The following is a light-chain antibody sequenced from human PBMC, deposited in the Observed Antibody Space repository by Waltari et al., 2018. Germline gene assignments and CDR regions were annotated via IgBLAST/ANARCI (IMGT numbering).Light chain of an antibody. CDR2: AAS. CDR1: QSVRGT. Sequence: EIVLTQSPGTLSLSPGERATLSCRASQSVRGTLAWYQQKPGQPPRLLIYAASIRATGIPARFSGSGSGTDFTLTISRLEPEDCAVYYCQHYVRLPVTFGQGTKVEIK. V-gene: IGKV3-20*01. CDR3: QHYVRLPVT. J-gene: IGKJ1*01.